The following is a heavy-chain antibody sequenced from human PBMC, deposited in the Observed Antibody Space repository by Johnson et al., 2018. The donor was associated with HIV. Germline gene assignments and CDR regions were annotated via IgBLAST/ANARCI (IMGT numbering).Heavy chain of an antibody. CDR2: ISGSGGRT. CDR1: GFTFSSYW. J-gene: IGHJ3*02. V-gene: IGHV3-23*04. Sequence: VQLVESGGGVVQPGRSLRLSCAASGFTFSSYWMSWVRQAPGKGLEWVSAISGSGGRTYYADSVKGRVTISRDNSKNTLYLQMNSLRAEDTAVYYCAKDRVAAAGTGAFDIWGQGTMVTVSS. D-gene: IGHD6-13*01. CDR3: AKDRVAAAGTGAFDI.